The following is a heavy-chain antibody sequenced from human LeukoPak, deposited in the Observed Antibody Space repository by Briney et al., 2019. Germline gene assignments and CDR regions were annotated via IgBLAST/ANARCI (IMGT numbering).Heavy chain of an antibody. V-gene: IGHV4-30-2*01. CDR2: IYHSGST. D-gene: IGHD3-22*01. Sequence: SETLSLTCAVSGGSISSGSYSWSWIRQPPGKGLEWIGYIYHSGSTYYNPSLKSRVTISVDRSKNQFSLKLSSVTAADTAVYYCARAHYDSSGYYYRGPFDYWGQGTLVTVSS. J-gene: IGHJ4*02. CDR1: GGSISSGSYS. CDR3: ARAHYDSSGYYYRGPFDY.